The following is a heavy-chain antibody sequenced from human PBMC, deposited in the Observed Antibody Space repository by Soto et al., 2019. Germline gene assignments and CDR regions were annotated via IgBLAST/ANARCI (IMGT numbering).Heavy chain of an antibody. D-gene: IGHD7-27*01. CDR1: GFNFNTYF. Sequence: QVQLVQSGGGVVQPGRSLRLSCAASGFNFNTYFIHWVRQAPGKGLEWVSMIFPNGRDKEYADSVKGRFTISRDNSNTRMYLQMDSLRPEDTAVYYCARAYEQGSNCDLAYWGQGDLVNVSS. CDR2: IFPNGRDK. V-gene: IGHV3-30*13. CDR3: ARAYEQGSNCDLAY. J-gene: IGHJ4*02.